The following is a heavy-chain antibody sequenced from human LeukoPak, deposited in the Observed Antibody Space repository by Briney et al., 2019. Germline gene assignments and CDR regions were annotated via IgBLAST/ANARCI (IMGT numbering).Heavy chain of an antibody. CDR3: ARGGTMVRGEDWFDP. CDR1: GCSISSYY. V-gene: IGHV4-59*01. D-gene: IGHD3-10*01. J-gene: IGHJ5*02. Sequence: SETLSLTCTVSGCSISSYYWSWIRQPPGKGLEWIGYIYYSGSTNYNPSLKSRVTISVDTSKNQFSLKLSSVTAADTAVYYCARGGTMVRGEDWFDPWGQGTLVTVSS. CDR2: IYYSGST.